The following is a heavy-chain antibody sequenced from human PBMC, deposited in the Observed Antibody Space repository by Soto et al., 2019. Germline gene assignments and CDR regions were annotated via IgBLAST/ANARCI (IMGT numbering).Heavy chain of an antibody. CDR3: TSSSSSPPYYDYIWGSYRFYSDDDY. Sequence: GGSLRLSCAASGFTFSNAWMSWVRQAPGKGLEWVGRIKSKTDGGTTDYAAPVKGRFTISRDDSKNTLYLQMNSLKTEDTAVYYCTSSSSSPPYYDYIWGSYRFYSDDDYWGQGTLVTVSS. CDR2: IKSKTDGGTT. D-gene: IGHD3-16*02. J-gene: IGHJ4*02. V-gene: IGHV3-15*01. CDR1: GFTFSNAW.